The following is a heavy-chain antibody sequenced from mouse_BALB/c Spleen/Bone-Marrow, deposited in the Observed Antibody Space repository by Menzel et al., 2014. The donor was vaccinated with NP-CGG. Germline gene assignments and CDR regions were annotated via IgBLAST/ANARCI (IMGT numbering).Heavy chain of an antibody. V-gene: IGHV1S81*02. CDR3: ARTYFDY. Sequence: SGAELVKPGASVKLSCKASGYTFTSYWMHWVKQRPGQGLEWIGEINPSNGRTNYNEKFKSKATLTVDKSSSTAYTQLSSLTSEDSAVYYCARTYFDYWGQGTALTVSS. CDR2: INPSNGRT. CDR1: GYTFTSYW. J-gene: IGHJ2*01.